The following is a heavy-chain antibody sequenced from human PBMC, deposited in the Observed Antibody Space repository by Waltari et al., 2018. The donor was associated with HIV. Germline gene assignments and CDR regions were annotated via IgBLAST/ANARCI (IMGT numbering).Heavy chain of an antibody. V-gene: IGHV3-15*01. D-gene: IGHD2-15*01. CDR1: GFTLTNAW. J-gene: IGHJ4*02. Sequence: EVQLVESGGGLVKPGESLRLSCAAPGFTLTNAWMGWVRQAPGKWLDGVGRIKSEDDGGTTDYAAPVKGRFTISRDDSKNALYLQMNSLKTEDTALYYCTSTGGGITDYWGQGTLVTVSS. CDR3: TSTGGGITDY. CDR2: IKSEDDGGTT.